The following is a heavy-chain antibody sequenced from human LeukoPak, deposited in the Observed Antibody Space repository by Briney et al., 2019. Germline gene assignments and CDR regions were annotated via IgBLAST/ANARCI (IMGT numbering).Heavy chain of an antibody. CDR2: IIPILGIA. J-gene: IGHJ5*02. CDR3: ARGPAQATYYDFWSGSTTSNWFDP. CDR1: GGTFSSYT. Sequence: SVKVSCKASGGTFSSYTISWVRQAPGQGLEWMGRIIPILGIANYAQKFQGRVTITADKSTSTAYMELSSLRFEDTAVYYCARGPAQATYYDFWSGSTTSNWFDPWGQGTLVTVSS. D-gene: IGHD3-3*01. V-gene: IGHV1-69*02.